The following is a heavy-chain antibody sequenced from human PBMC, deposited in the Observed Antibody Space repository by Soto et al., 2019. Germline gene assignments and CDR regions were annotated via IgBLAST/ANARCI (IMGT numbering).Heavy chain of an antibody. V-gene: IGHV4-39*01. J-gene: IGHJ4*02. CDR1: GGSIRSSHTSTY. D-gene: IGHD2-21*02. CDR3: ARQRTSVVTQAYFDV. CDR2: IYHNGNT. Sequence: SETLSLTCSVSGGSIRSSHTSTYWTWIRQPPGKGLEWIAYIYHNGNTAYNPSLRSRVSMSIDTSKDQFSLKLKSVTAADTALYFCARQRTSVVTQAYFDVWGPGSLVTVSS.